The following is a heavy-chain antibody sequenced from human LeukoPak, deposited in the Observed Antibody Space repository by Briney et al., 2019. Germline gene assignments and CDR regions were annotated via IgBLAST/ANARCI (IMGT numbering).Heavy chain of an antibody. D-gene: IGHD3-16*02. J-gene: IGHJ4*02. V-gene: IGHV3-30*18. CDR3: AKWPLGELSLDY. Sequence: GGSLRLSCAASGFTFSSYGMHWVRQAPGKGLEWVASISYDETNKYYADSVKGRFTISRDNSKNTLYLQMNSLRAEDTAVYYCAKWPLGELSLDYWGQGTLVTVSS. CDR2: ISYDETNK. CDR1: GFTFSSYG.